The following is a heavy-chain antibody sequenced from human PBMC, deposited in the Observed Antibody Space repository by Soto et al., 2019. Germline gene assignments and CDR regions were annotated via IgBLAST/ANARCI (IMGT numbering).Heavy chain of an antibody. D-gene: IGHD3-10*01. Sequence: SETLSLTCSVSGDSISSGGYYWSWIRQHPGKGLEWIGYIYYSGSTYYNPSLKSRVTISVDTSKNQFSLKLSSVTAADTAVYYCARSPPYGSGSYIDYWGQGTLVTVSS. CDR2: IYYSGST. V-gene: IGHV4-31*03. CDR1: GDSISSGGYY. CDR3: ARSPPYGSGSYIDY. J-gene: IGHJ4*02.